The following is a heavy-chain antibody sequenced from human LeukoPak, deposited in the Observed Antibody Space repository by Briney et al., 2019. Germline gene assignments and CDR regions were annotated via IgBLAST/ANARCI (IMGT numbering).Heavy chain of an antibody. D-gene: IGHD3-10*01. CDR3: ARDSGTTGEVKFDP. V-gene: IGHV4-59*12. J-gene: IGHJ5*02. CDR1: GGSISSYH. CDR2: IYSSGST. Sequence: SETLSLTCTVSGGSISSYHWSWIRQPPGKGLECIGYIYSSGSTNYNPSLKSRVTISVDTSKNQFSLKLSSVTAADTAVYYCARDSGTTGEVKFDPWGQGTLVTVSS.